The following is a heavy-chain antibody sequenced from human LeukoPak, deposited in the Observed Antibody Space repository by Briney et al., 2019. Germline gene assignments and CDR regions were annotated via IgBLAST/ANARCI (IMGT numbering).Heavy chain of an antibody. J-gene: IGHJ4*02. V-gene: IGHV3-48*03. D-gene: IGHD6-13*01. CDR3: ARVRPTAGIDY. Sequence: GVSLRLSCAASGFTFSSYEMNWVRQAPGKGLEWVSYISSSGSTIYYADSVKGRFTTSRDNAKNSLYLRMNSLRAEDTAVYYCARVRPTAGIDYWGQGTLVTVSS. CDR1: GFTFSSYE. CDR2: ISSSGSTI.